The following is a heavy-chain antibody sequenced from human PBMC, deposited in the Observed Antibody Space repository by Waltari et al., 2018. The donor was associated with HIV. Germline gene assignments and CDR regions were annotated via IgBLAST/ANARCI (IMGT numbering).Heavy chain of an antibody. CDR1: GYTFTDYY. Sequence: QVQLVQSGAEVKKPGASVKVSCKASGYTFTDYYIYWVRQAPGQGLEWMGRINLNSGVTNYAQKFQSRVIMTRDTSISTAYMELSRLRSDDTAVYYCARVVNYGDNSVYYGMDVWGQGTTVTVSS. CDR2: INLNSGVT. V-gene: IGHV1-2*06. J-gene: IGHJ6*02. D-gene: IGHD4-17*01. CDR3: ARVVNYGDNSVYYGMDV.